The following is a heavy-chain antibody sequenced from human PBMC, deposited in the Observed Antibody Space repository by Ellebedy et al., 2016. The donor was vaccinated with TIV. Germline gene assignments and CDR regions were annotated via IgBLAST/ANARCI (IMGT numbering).Heavy chain of an antibody. Sequence: MPSETLSLTCTVSGGSISSGDYYWSWIRQAPGKGLEWIGYIFDSETTYYNPSLKSRVTISVDTSKNQFSLKLSSVTAADTAVYYCTREQPYSYSGGGDYWGQGTLITVSS. CDR1: GGSISSGDYY. V-gene: IGHV4-30-4*01. D-gene: IGHD1-26*01. J-gene: IGHJ4*02. CDR2: IFDSETT. CDR3: TREQPYSYSGGGDY.